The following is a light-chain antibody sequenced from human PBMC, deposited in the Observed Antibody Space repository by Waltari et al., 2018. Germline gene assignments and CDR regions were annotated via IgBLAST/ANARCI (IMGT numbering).Light chain of an antibody. CDR1: SSDVGSYNS. Sequence: QSALTQPASVSGSPGQSITISCTGISSDVGSYNSVSWYQDHPGQAPKVIIYDVSERPSVVSARFSGSKSGHTSSLTISGLQAEDRADYYCSSQASNNVVLFGRGTKVSFL. V-gene: IGLV2-14*01. CDR2: DVS. J-gene: IGLJ3*02. CDR3: SSQASNNVVL.